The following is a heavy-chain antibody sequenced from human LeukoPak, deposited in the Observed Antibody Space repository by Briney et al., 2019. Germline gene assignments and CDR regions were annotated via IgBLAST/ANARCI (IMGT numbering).Heavy chain of an antibody. Sequence: PGGSLRLSCAASGFTFSSYSMNWVRQPPGKGLEWIGYIYYSGSTSYNPSLKSRVIISIDTSKNQFSLKLTSVTAADTAVYYCASSAYYYDSSGSWGQGTMVTVSS. CDR3: ASSAYYYDSSGS. CDR1: GFTFSSYS. CDR2: IYYSGST. V-gene: IGHV4-59*01. J-gene: IGHJ3*01. D-gene: IGHD3-22*01.